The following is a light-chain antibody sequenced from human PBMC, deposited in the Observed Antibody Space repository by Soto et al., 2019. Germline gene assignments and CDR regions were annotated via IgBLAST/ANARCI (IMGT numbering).Light chain of an antibody. CDR3: QQYGSLSWT. Sequence: VLTQSPGTLSLSPGERATLSCRASQNVDSNYLAWYQQKPGQAPRIIIFAASGRATGIPDRFSGSGSGTDFTLTISRLEPEDFAVYYCQQYGSLSWTFGQGTKVDIK. CDR2: AAS. J-gene: IGKJ1*01. CDR1: QNVDSNY. V-gene: IGKV3-20*01.